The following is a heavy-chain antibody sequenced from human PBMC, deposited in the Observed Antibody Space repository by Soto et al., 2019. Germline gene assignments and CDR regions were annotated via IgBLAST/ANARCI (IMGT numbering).Heavy chain of an antibody. V-gene: IGHV2-5*02. CDR3: AHRSGFGELRY. CDR2: IYWDDNK. Sequence: QITLKESGPTLVRPTQTLTLTCTFSGFSLSTSGVGVGWIRQPPGKALEWLALIYWDDNKRYSPSLKSRLTITTDTSKNQVVLTMNNMDRVDTATYHCAHRSGFGELRYWGQGTLVTVSS. CDR1: GFSLSTSGVG. D-gene: IGHD3-10*01. J-gene: IGHJ4*02.